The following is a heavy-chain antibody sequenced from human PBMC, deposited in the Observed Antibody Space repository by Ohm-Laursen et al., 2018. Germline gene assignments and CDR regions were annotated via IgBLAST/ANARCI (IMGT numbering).Heavy chain of an antibody. Sequence: SLRLSCSASGFTVSSDYMTWVRQAPGKGLDWVPVLYSGGSTYYSDSVKGRFTISRDNSKNTLYLQLNSLRAEDTAVYYCARGTSGYTYGLDCWGQGTLVTVSS. D-gene: IGHD5-18*01. CDR3: ARGTSGYTYGLDC. CDR1: GFTVSSDY. J-gene: IGHJ4*02. CDR2: LYSGGST. V-gene: IGHV3-66*01.